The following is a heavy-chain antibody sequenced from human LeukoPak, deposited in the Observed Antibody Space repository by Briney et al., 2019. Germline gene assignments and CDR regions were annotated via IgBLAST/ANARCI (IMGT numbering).Heavy chain of an antibody. V-gene: IGHV4-34*01. Sequence: SETLSLTCAVYGGSLSGYYWSWIRQPPGKGLEWIGEINHSGSTNYNPSLKSRVTISVDTSKNQFSLKLSSVTAAGTAVYYCARGRYSYGDNWFDPWGQGTLVTVSS. D-gene: IGHD5-18*01. CDR2: INHSGST. CDR3: ARGRYSYGDNWFDP. CDR1: GGSLSGYY. J-gene: IGHJ5*02.